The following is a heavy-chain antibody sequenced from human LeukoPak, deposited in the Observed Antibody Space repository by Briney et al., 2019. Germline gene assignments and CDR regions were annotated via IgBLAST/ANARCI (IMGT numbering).Heavy chain of an antibody. CDR2: IYHSGST. CDR3: AGSDYSIP. J-gene: IGHJ4*02. CDR1: GYSISSGYY. V-gene: IGHV4-38-2*01. D-gene: IGHD4-11*01. Sequence: PSETLSLTCAVSGYSISSGYYWGWIRQPPGKGLEWIGSIYHSGSTYYNPSLKSRVTISVDTSKNQSSLKLSSVTAADTAVYYCAGSDYSIPWGQGTLVTVSS.